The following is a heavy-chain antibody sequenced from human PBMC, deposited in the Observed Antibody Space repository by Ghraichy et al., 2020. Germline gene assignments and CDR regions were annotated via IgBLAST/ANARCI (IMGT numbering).Heavy chain of an antibody. CDR2: IWFDGGMK. V-gene: IGHV3-33*08. CDR3: TRGGHRSTSINYYYYGMDV. CDR1: GFTFSNYA. J-gene: IGHJ6*02. Sequence: SCTASGFTFSNYAMDWVRQAPGKGLEWVGVIWFDGGMKFYGDNMEGRFTISRDNDRNTVHLQMNDLRVEDTALYYCTRGGHRSTSINYYYYGMDVWGQVTAVTVSS. D-gene: IGHD3-16*01.